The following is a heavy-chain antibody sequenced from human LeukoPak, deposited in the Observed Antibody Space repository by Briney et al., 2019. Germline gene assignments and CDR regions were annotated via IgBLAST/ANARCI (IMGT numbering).Heavy chain of an antibody. Sequence: GGSLRLSCAASGFTFSNYWVHWVRQAPGKGLVWVSRINRDGSTTNYADSVKGRFTISRDNDKNSLYLQMNSLRAEDTAVYYCARGDLSLNYWGQGTLVTVSS. CDR2: INRDGSTT. V-gene: IGHV3-74*01. J-gene: IGHJ4*02. CDR1: GFTFSNYW. D-gene: IGHD3-16*01. CDR3: ARGDLSLNY.